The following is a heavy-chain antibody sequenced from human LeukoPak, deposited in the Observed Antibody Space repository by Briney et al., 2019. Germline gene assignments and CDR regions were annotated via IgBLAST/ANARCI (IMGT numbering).Heavy chain of an antibody. CDR2: INSDGSST. V-gene: IGHV3-74*01. CDR1: GFTFSNYS. CDR3: ARQVDLRYFDWPLDY. Sequence: GGSLRLSCAASGFTFSNYSMNWVRQAPGKGLVWVSRINSDGSSTSYADSVKGRFTISRDNAKNTLYLQMNSLRAEDTAVYYCARQVDLRYFDWPLDYWGQGTLVTVSS. D-gene: IGHD3-9*01. J-gene: IGHJ4*02.